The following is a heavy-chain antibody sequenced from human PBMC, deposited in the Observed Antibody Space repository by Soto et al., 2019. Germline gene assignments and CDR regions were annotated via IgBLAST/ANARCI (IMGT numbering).Heavy chain of an antibody. V-gene: IGHV3-23*01. CDR2: ITGAGGST. CDR1: GFTFNNYG. J-gene: IGHJ6*02. D-gene: IGHD4-17*01. CDR3: AKGYSDSFGNYDYFGMAV. Sequence: QLLESGGGLVQPGGSLRLSCAASGFTFNNYGMSWVRQAPGKGLEWIGAITGAGGSTDNADSVKGRVSISRDNSNKTVYLQLDGLRVEDTALYYCAKGYSDSFGNYDYFGMAVWGQGTTVSVSS.